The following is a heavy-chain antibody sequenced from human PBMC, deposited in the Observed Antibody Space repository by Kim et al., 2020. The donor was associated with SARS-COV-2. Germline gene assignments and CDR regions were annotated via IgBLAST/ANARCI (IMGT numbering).Heavy chain of an antibody. V-gene: IGHV3-53*01. CDR2: IDSGGST. Sequence: GGSLRLSCVASEFSVSQTYINWVRQAPGKGLEWVSLIDSGGSTYSAASVMGRFTISRDIPKNTLYLQMNNLRAADTAVYYSAIYPFGGGSDAFAVCGLGT. CDR3: AIYPFGGGSDAFAV. J-gene: IGHJ3*01. D-gene: IGHD1-26*01. CDR1: EFSVSQTY.